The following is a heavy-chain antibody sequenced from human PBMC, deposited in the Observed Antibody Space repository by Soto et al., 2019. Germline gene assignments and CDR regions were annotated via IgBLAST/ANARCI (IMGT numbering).Heavy chain of an antibody. CDR1: GYTFTSYG. CDR2: ISAYNGNT. Sequence: GASVKVSCKASGYTFTSYGISWVRQAPGQGLEWMGWISAYNGNTNYAQKLQGRVTMTTDTSTSTAYMELRSLRSDDTAVYYCARDTGIVVVPAAIPGYGIDVWGQGTTVTVSS. CDR3: ARDTGIVVVPAAIPGYGIDV. D-gene: IGHD2-2*02. J-gene: IGHJ6*02. V-gene: IGHV1-18*01.